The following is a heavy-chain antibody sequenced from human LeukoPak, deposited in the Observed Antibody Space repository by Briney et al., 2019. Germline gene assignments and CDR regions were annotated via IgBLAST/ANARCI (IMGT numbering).Heavy chain of an antibody. CDR2: INHSGST. CDR3: AGGIAAAGTGIAVAGTGSFDY. D-gene: IGHD6-13*01. Sequence: SETLSLTCAVYGGSFSGYYWSWIRQPPGKGLEWIGEINHSGSTNYNPSLKSRVTISVDTSKNQFSLKLSSVTAADTAVYYCAGGIAAAGTGIAVAGTGSFDYWGQGTLVTVSS. J-gene: IGHJ4*02. V-gene: IGHV4-34*01. CDR1: GGSFSGYY.